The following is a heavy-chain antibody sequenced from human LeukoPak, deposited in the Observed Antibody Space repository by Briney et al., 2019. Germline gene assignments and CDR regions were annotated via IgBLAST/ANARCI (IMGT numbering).Heavy chain of an antibody. CDR1: GFPFSSYS. V-gene: IGHV3-21*01. D-gene: IGHD3-22*01. CDR2: ISSSSSYI. CDR3: ARGSYYDSSGYDY. J-gene: IGHJ4*02. Sequence: PGGSLRLSCAASGFPFSSYSMQWVRQAPGKGLEWVSSISSSSSYIYYADSVKGRFTISRDNAKNSLYLQMNSLRAEDTAVYYCARGSYYDSSGYDYWGQGTLVTVSS.